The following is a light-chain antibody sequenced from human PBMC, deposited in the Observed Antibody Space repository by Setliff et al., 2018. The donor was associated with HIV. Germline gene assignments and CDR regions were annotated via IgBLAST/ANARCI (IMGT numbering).Light chain of an antibody. Sequence: QSVLAQPASVSGSPVQSITISCTGTSSDVGGYNYVSWYQQHPGKAPKLIIYEVRNRPSGVSTRFSGSKSGNTASLTISGLQAEDEGDYYCSSYAITNTLPFGTGTKVTVL. V-gene: IGLV2-14*01. CDR2: EVR. CDR1: SSDVGGYNY. CDR3: SSYAITNTLP. J-gene: IGLJ1*01.